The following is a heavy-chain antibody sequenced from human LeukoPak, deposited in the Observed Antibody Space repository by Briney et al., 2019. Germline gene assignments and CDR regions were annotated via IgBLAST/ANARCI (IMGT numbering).Heavy chain of an antibody. V-gene: IGHV5-51*01. CDR2: IYPGDSDT. CDR1: GYSFTSYW. CDR3: ARLTYDSSGYFSAFDI. D-gene: IGHD3-22*01. Sequence: RGESLKISCKGSGYSFTSYWIGWVRQMPGKGLEWMGIIYPGDSDTRYSPSFQGQVTISADKSISTAYLQWSSLKASDTAMYYCARLTYDSSGYFSAFDIWGQGTMVTVSS. J-gene: IGHJ3*02.